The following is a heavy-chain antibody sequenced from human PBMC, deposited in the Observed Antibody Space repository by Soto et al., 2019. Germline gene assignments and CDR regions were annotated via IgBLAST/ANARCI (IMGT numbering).Heavy chain of an antibody. J-gene: IGHJ4*02. CDR3: AKGTRGNSPELDF. CDR2: ISWDGDSA. Sequence: PGGSLRLCCAASGFTFDDYTMHWVRQTPGKGLEWVSLISWDGDSAYYADSVRGRFTISRDNSKNSLFLQMNNVRAEDAALYFCAKGTRGNSPELDFWGQGTLVTVSS. D-gene: IGHD1-1*01. V-gene: IGHV3-43*01. CDR1: GFTFDDYT.